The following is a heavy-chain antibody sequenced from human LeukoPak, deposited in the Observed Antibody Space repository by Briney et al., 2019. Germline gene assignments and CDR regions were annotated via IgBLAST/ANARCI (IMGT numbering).Heavy chain of an antibody. Sequence: PGGSLRLSCAASGFTFSSYSMNWVRQAPGTGLEWVSSISSSSSYIYYADSVKGRFTISRDNAKNSLYLQMNSLRAEDTAVYYCARVRITMVRGEDYYSYYMDVWGKGTTVTVSS. V-gene: IGHV3-21*01. CDR3: ARVRITMVRGEDYYSYYMDV. D-gene: IGHD3-10*01. CDR1: GFTFSSYS. J-gene: IGHJ6*03. CDR2: ISSSSSYI.